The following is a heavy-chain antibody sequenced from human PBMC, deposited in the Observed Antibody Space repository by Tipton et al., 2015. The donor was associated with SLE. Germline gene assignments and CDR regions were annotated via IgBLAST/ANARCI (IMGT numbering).Heavy chain of an antibody. CDR1: GGSISSGSYY. Sequence: TLSLTCTVSGGSISSGSYYWSWIRQPPGKGLEWIGYIYYSGSTNYNPSLKSRVTISVDTSKNKFSLKLSSVTAADTAVYYCARGPEQWLVNPHYFDYWGQGTLVTVSS. CDR3: ARGPEQWLVNPHYFDY. CDR2: IYYSGST. V-gene: IGHV4-61*01. D-gene: IGHD6-19*01. J-gene: IGHJ4*02.